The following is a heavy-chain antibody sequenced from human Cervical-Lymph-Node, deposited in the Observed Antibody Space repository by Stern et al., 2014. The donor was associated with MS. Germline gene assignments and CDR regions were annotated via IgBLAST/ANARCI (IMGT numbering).Heavy chain of an antibody. Sequence: QVQLQQWGAGLLKPSETLSLTCAVYGGSFSGYYWSWIRQPPGKGLEWIGEINHSGSTNYNPSLKSRVTISVDTSKNQFSLKLSSVTAADTAVYYCASSNYDFWSGYCYWGQGTLVTVSS. J-gene: IGHJ4*02. D-gene: IGHD3-3*01. CDR1: GGSFSGYY. V-gene: IGHV4-34*01. CDR3: ASSNYDFWSGYCY. CDR2: INHSGST.